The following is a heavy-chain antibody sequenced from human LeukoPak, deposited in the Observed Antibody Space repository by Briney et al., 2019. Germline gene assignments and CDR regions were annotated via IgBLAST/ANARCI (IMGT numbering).Heavy chain of an antibody. J-gene: IGHJ4*02. CDR1: GGSISSSSYY. Sequence: SETLSLTCTVSGGSISSSSYYWGWIRQPPGKGLEWIGSIYYSGSTYYNPSLKSRVTISVDTSKNQFSLKLSSVAAADTAVYYCAREHPRGEVDDFDYWGQGTLVTVSS. D-gene: IGHD3-16*01. CDR3: AREHPRGEVDDFDY. V-gene: IGHV4-39*07. CDR2: IYYSGST.